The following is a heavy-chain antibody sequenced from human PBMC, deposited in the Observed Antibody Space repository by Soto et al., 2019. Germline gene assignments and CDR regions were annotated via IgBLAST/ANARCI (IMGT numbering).Heavy chain of an antibody. CDR1: GHGFTSYW. J-gene: IGHJ4*02. Sequence: PGTCRKVYCKGSGHGFTSYWIGWVRQMPGKALEWMGIIYRGDSDTRYISSFQGEATIAADNLISTSYPQWSGLKAWNTAMYYCARSYCDFWSGQTSAFDYGGQGTLVTVFS. CDR2: IYRGDSDT. V-gene: IGHV5-51*01. D-gene: IGHD3-3*01. CDR3: ARSYCDFWSGQTSAFDY.